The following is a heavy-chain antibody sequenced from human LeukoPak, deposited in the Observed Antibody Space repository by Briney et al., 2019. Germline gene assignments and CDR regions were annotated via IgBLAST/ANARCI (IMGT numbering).Heavy chain of an antibody. V-gene: IGHV1-69*13. D-gene: IGHD7-27*01. CDR3: ARDPLRKTTWGDDFYYYFYYMDV. Sequence: SVKVSCKSSGGTFSSYAIHWVRQAPGQGLEWMGGIIPMLSTTDYAQKFQGRVTITADEATTAAYMELSSLRSEDTAVYYCARDPLRKTTWGDDFYYYFYYMDVWGTGTTVTVSS. CDR1: GGTFSSYA. J-gene: IGHJ6*03. CDR2: IIPMLSTT.